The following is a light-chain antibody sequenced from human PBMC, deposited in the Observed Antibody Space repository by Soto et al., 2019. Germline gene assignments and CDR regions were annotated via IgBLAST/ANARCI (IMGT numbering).Light chain of an antibody. CDR1: SSDVGGYNY. V-gene: IGLV2-14*01. J-gene: IGLJ7*01. CDR3: SSYTGSSTLVV. CDR2: DVS. Sequence: QSALTQPASVSGSPGQAITISCTGTSSDVGGYNYVSWYQQHPARAPKPMIYDVSNRPSGVSDRFSGYKSGHTASLTIPGLQAEDEADYYCSSYTGSSTLVVFGGGTQLTVL.